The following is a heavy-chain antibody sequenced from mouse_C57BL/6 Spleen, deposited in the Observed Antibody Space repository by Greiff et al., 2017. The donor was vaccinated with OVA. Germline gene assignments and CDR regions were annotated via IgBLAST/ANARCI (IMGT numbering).Heavy chain of an antibody. CDR1: GYTFTDYY. Sequence: EVQLQQSGPVLVKPGASVKMSCKASGYTFTDYYMNWVKQSHGKSLEWIGVINPYNGGTSYNQKFKGKATLTVDKSSSTAYMELNSLTSEDSAVYYCARSWFMTTPVVPAMDYWGQGTSVTVAS. D-gene: IGHD1-1*01. V-gene: IGHV1-19*01. J-gene: IGHJ4*01. CDR3: ARSWFMTTPVVPAMDY. CDR2: INPYNGGT.